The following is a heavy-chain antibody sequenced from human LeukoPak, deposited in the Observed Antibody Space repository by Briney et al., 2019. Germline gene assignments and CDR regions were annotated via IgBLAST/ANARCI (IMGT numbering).Heavy chain of an antibody. Sequence: PETLSLTCVVSGGSLSTHHWSWIRQSPGRGLEWIGYISDSGSTNYNPSLKSRVTISVDTSKNQFSLMLSSVAAADTAVYYCARGYDSSAYYPFNYWGQGTLVTVSS. CDR1: GGSLSTHH. CDR2: ISDSGST. J-gene: IGHJ4*02. CDR3: ARGYDSSAYYPFNY. D-gene: IGHD3-22*01. V-gene: IGHV4-59*11.